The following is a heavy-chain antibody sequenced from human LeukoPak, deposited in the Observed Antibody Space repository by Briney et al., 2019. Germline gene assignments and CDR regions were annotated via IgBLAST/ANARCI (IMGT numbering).Heavy chain of an antibody. CDR2: INTNTGNP. Sequence: GASVKVSCKASGYTFTSYAMNWVRQAPGQGLEWMGWINTNTGNPTYAQGFTGRFIFSLDTSVSTAYLQISSLKAEDTAVYYCARDRDNWNDLRFDPWGQGTLVTVSS. CDR1: GYTFTSYA. D-gene: IGHD1-20*01. V-gene: IGHV7-4-1*02. J-gene: IGHJ5*02. CDR3: ARDRDNWNDLRFDP.